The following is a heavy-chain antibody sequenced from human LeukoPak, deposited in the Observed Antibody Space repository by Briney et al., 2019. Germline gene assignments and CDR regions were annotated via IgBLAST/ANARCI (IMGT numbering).Heavy chain of an antibody. J-gene: IGHJ4*02. V-gene: IGHV4-61*01. CDR1: GGSVSSGSYY. D-gene: IGHD2-15*01. Sequence: SETLSLTCTVSGGSVSSGSYYWSWIRQPPGKGLEWIGYIYYSGSTNYNPSLRSRVTISVDTSQNQLSLKLSSVTAADTAVYYCARRAAATGFDFWGQGTLVTVSS. CDR2: IYYSGST. CDR3: ARRAAATGFDF.